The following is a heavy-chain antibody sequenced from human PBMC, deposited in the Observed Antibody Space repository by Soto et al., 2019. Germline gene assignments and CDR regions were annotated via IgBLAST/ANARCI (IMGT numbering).Heavy chain of an antibody. Sequence: SETRSLTCSVSGGSISYNSYDWGWIRQPPGKGLEWIGGIFYTGTTYYSPSLKDRVTMSMDTSKNSFSVNLTSVTAADTAVYFCARLVVVAPVANVWGQGTLVTVSS. CDR3: ARLVVVAPVANV. CDR2: IFYTGTT. D-gene: IGHD2-2*01. CDR1: GGSISYNSYD. J-gene: IGHJ4*02. V-gene: IGHV4-39*02.